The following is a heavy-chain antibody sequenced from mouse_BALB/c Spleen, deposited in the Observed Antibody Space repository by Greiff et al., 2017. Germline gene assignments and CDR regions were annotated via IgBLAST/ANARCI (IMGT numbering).Heavy chain of an antibody. CDR2: ISSGGSYT. D-gene: IGHD2-1*01. CDR1: GFTFSSYG. V-gene: IGHV5-6*02. Sequence: EVMLVESGGDLVKPGGSLKLSCAASGFTFSSYGMSWVRQTPDKRLEWVATISSGGSYTYYPDSVKGRFTISRDNAKNTLYLQMSSLKSEDTAMYYCARSTSAMDYWGQGTSVTVSS. CDR3: ARSTSAMDY. J-gene: IGHJ4*01.